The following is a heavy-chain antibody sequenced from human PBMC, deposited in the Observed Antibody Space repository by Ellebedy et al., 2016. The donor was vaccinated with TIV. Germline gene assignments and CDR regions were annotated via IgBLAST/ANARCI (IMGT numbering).Heavy chain of an antibody. CDR2: VSYIGGT. CDR3: ASLSILLGASLDY. Sequence: MPSETLSLTCTVSGGSITTGGDYWGWIRQPPGKGLEWIGTVSYIGGTYYNPSLKSRLTMSVDTSKNQFSLKLNSVTAADTAVYYCASLSILLGASLDYWGQGIMVTVSS. D-gene: IGHD3-16*01. J-gene: IGHJ4*02. CDR1: GGSITTGGDY. V-gene: IGHV4-39*01.